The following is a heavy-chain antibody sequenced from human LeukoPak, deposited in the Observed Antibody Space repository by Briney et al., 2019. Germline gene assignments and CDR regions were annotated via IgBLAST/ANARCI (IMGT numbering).Heavy chain of an antibody. J-gene: IGHJ6*03. Sequence: SETLSLTCSVSGGSITRSTYYWGWIRQPPGKGLEWIGSIYYSGSTYYNPSLRSRVTISVDTSKNQFSLKLSSVTAADTAVYYCARGDRTSYYYYYYMDVWGKGTTVTVSS. V-gene: IGHV4-39*07. CDR2: IYYSGST. CDR1: GGSITRSTYY. CDR3: ARGDRTSYYYYYYMDV. D-gene: IGHD1-14*01.